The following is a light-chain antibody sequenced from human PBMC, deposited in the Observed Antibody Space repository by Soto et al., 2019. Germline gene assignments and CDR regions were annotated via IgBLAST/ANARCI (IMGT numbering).Light chain of an antibody. V-gene: IGKV1-17*01. CDR3: LQHNSYPLT. J-gene: IGKJ4*01. Sequence: LQVTQSPSSLSASVGDSFTLTCRANSSVANYLHWYQQKSGRVPKLLIYAASNLQGGVPSRFSGSGSGTDFTLTISSLQPEDVATYYCLQHNSYPLTFGGGTKVDI. CDR1: SSVANY. CDR2: AAS.